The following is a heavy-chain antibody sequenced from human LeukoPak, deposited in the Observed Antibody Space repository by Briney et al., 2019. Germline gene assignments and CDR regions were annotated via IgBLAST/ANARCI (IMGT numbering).Heavy chain of an antibody. CDR2: INPNSGGT. J-gene: IGHJ4*02. CDR1: GYTFTGYY. Sequence: ASVKVSCKASGYTFTGYYMHWVRQAPGQGLEWMGRINPNSGGTNYAQKFQGRVTMTRDTSISTAYMELSRLRSDDTAVYYCAREGDLGHQWLVRYFDYWGQGTLVTASS. V-gene: IGHV1-2*06. D-gene: IGHD6-19*01. CDR3: AREGDLGHQWLVRYFDY.